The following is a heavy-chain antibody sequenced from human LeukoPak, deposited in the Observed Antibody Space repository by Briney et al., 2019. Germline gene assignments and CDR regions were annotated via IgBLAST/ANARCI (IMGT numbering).Heavy chain of an antibody. CDR2: INHSGST. CDR1: GGSFSGYY. D-gene: IGHD6-13*01. V-gene: IGHV4-34*01. CDR3: ARGSSSWYSPPDAFDI. J-gene: IGHJ3*02. Sequence: SETLSLTCAVYGGSFSGYYWSWVRQPPGKGLEGIGEINHSGSTNYNPSLKSRVTISVDTSKNQFSLKLSSVTAADTAVYYCARGSSSWYSPPDAFDIWGQGTMVTVSS.